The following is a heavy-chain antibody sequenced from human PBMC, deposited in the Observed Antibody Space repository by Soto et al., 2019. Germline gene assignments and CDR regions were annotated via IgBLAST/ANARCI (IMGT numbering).Heavy chain of an antibody. CDR1: SASIINYD. CDR3: ARGMAEEQIFYYFGY. V-gene: IGHV4-59*01. Sequence: PSETLSLSCTVSSASIINYDCAWIRQSPGEGLESIGYVSNTANTTYTPSLKNRVAISVDASKSQFYLKLRSVTAADTAVYYCARGMAEEQIFYYFGYWGQGALVTVSS. J-gene: IGHJ4*02. D-gene: IGHD3-9*01. CDR2: VSNTANT.